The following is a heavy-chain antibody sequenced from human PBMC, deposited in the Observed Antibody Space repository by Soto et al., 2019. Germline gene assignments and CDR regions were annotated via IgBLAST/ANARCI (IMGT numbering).Heavy chain of an antibody. D-gene: IGHD1-7*01. CDR3: ARTNRGDNWNYGPCDY. V-gene: IGHV1-18*01. CDR1: GYTFTSYG. J-gene: IGHJ4*02. CDR2: ISAYNGNT. Sequence: ASVKVSCKASGYTFTSYGISWVRQAPGQGLEWMGWISAYNGNTNYAQKLQGRVTMTTDTSTSTAYMELRSLRSDDTAVYYCARTNRGDNWNYGPCDYWGQGTLVTVSS.